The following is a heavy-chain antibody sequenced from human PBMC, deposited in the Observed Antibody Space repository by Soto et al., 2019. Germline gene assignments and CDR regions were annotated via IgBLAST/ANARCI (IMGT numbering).Heavy chain of an antibody. Sequence: EVQLLESGGGLVQPGGSLRLSCAASGFTFSNFAMFWVRQAPGKGLEWVSSISRAGGAAHYADSVNGRFTISRDNSKNTLFLQMDSLRAEDTAVYSCAKAYDYICVSYPRELDYWGQGTLVTVSS. CDR3: AKAYDYICVSYPRELDY. D-gene: IGHD3-16*02. CDR1: GFTFSNFA. V-gene: IGHV3-23*01. J-gene: IGHJ4*02. CDR2: ISRAGGAA.